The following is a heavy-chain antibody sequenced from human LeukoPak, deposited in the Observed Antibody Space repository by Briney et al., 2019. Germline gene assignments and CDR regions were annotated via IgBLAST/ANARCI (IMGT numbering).Heavy chain of an antibody. CDR1: GFTFSSYS. CDR2: ISSSSSYI. CDR3: AKDAGYYGSGSYPQFDP. J-gene: IGHJ5*02. Sequence: PGGSLRLSCAASGFTFSSYSMNWVRQAPGKGLEWVSSISSSSSYIYYADSVKGRFTISRDNAKNSLYLQMNSLRAEDTALYYCAKDAGYYGSGSYPQFDPWGQGTLVTVSS. V-gene: IGHV3-21*04. D-gene: IGHD3-10*01.